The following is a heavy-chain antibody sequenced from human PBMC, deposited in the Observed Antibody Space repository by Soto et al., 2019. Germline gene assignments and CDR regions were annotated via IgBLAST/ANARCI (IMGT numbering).Heavy chain of an antibody. V-gene: IGHV3-33*01. Sequence: QVQLVEPGGGVVQPGRSLRLSCAASGFTFSSYGMHWVRQAPGKGLEWVAVIWYDGSNKYYADSVKGRFTISRDNSKNTLYLQMNSLRAEDTAVYYCARAFGSGYYYGDQFDYWGQGTLVTVSS. CDR2: IWYDGSNK. D-gene: IGHD3-22*01. CDR1: GFTFSSYG. CDR3: ARAFGSGYYYGDQFDY. J-gene: IGHJ4*02.